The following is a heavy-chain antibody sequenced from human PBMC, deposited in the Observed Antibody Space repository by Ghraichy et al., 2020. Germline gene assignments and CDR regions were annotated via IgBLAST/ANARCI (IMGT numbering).Heavy chain of an antibody. D-gene: IGHD3-16*01. Sequence: GESLNISCAASGFTVSSNYMSWVRQAPGKGLEWVSVIYSGGSTYYADSVKGRFTISRDNSKNTLYLQMNSLRAEDTAVYYCARREDWGRMGLGMDVWGQGTTVTVSS. J-gene: IGHJ6*02. CDR1: GFTVSSNY. CDR2: IYSGGST. CDR3: ARREDWGRMGLGMDV. V-gene: IGHV3-66*04.